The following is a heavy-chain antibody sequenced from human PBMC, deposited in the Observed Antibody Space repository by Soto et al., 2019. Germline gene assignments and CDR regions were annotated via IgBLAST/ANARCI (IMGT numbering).Heavy chain of an antibody. D-gene: IGHD3-16*02. CDR2: IIPIFGTA. CDR3: ARNYDYFWGSYRSLDYYYGMDV. CDR1: GGTFSSYA. Sequence: QVQLVQSGAEVKKPGSSVKVSCKASGGTFSSYAISWVRQAPGQGLEWMGGIIPIFGTANYAQKFQGRVTITADESTSTAYMELSSLRSEDTAVYYCARNYDYFWGSYRSLDYYYGMDVCGQGTTVTVSS. V-gene: IGHV1-69*01. J-gene: IGHJ6*02.